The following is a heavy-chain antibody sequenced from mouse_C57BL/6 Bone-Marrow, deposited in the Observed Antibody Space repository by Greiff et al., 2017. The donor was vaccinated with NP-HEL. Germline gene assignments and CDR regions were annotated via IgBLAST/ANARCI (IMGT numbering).Heavy chain of an antibody. J-gene: IGHJ3*01. CDR3: TRWGNYGSSYGFAY. CDR1: GYTFTSYW. CDR2: IYPGNSDT. V-gene: IGHV1-5*01. D-gene: IGHD1-1*01. Sequence: VQLKESGTVLARPGASVKMSCKTSGYTFTSYWMHWVKQRPGQGLEWIGAIYPGNSDTSYNQKFKGKAKLTAVTSASTAYMELSSLTNEDSAVYYGTRWGNYGSSYGFAYWGQGTLVTVSA.